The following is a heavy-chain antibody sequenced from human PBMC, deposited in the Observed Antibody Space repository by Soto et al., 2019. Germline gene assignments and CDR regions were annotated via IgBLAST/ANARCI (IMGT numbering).Heavy chain of an antibody. D-gene: IGHD6-6*01. CDR3: ARARTSSIAAGFDP. J-gene: IGHJ5*02. CDR2: IIPIFGTA. Sequence: ASVKFSCKASGGTFSSYAISWVRQAPGQGLEWMGGIIPIFGTANYAQKFQGRVTITADESTSTAYMELSSLRSEDTAVYYCARARTSSIAAGFDPWGQGTLVTVSS. V-gene: IGHV1-69*13. CDR1: GGTFSSYA.